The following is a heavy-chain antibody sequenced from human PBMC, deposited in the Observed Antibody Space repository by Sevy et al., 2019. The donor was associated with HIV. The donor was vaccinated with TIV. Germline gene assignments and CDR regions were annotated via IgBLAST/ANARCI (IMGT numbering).Heavy chain of an antibody. Sequence: GGSLRLSCAASGFTFSSYGMHWVRQAPGKGLEWVAFIRYDGSNKYYADSVKGRFTISRDNSKNTLYLQMNSLRAEDMAVYYCANVHSSGYYYYYGMDVWGQGTTVTVSS. J-gene: IGHJ6*02. CDR1: GFTFSSYG. D-gene: IGHD3-22*01. V-gene: IGHV3-30*02. CDR2: IRYDGSNK. CDR3: ANVHSSGYYYYYGMDV.